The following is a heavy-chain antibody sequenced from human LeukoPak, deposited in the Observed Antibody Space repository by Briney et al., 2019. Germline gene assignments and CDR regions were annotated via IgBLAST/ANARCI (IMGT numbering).Heavy chain of an antibody. D-gene: IGHD4-17*01. Sequence: GGSLRLSCAASGFTFNSFGMHWVRQAPGKGLEWVAVISYDGSNKYYADSVKGRFTISRDNSKNTLYLQMNSLRAEDTAVYYCAREDGDHEFDYWGQGTLVTVSS. CDR1: GFTFNSFG. J-gene: IGHJ4*02. CDR3: AREDGDHEFDY. V-gene: IGHV3-30*03. CDR2: ISYDGSNK.